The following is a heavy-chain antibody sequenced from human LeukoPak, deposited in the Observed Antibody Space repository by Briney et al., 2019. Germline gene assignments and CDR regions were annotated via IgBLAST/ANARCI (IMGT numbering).Heavy chain of an antibody. V-gene: IGHV3-23*01. CDR3: AKGARSLWFGESRIYYYYGMDV. D-gene: IGHD3-10*01. CDR2: ISGSGGST. CDR1: GFTFSSYA. Sequence: PGGSLRLSCAASGFTFSSYAMSWVRQAPGKGLEWVSGISGSGGSTYYADSVKGRFTISRDNSKNTLYLQMNSLRAEDTAVYYCAKGARSLWFGESRIYYYYGMDVWGQGTTVTVSS. J-gene: IGHJ6*02.